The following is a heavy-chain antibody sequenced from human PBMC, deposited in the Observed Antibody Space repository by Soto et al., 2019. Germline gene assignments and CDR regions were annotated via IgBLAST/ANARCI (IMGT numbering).Heavy chain of an antibody. D-gene: IGHD4-17*01. CDR1: GFTFNNYA. CDR3: ARGPFGDHTYYFDY. Sequence: PGGSLRLSCAASGFTFNNYAMNWVRQAPGKGLEWLSVISNGGSNSNYADSVKGRFTISRDNSKNTLYLQMNNLRVEDTAVYYCARGPFGDHTYYFDYWGQGTLVTVSS. V-gene: IGHV3-23*01. J-gene: IGHJ4*02. CDR2: ISNGGSNS.